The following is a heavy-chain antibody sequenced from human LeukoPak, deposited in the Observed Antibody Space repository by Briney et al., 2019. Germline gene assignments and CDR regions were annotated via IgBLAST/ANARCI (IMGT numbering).Heavy chain of an antibody. CDR1: GGSFSGYY. CDR3: ARGRLVIGLRNWFDP. D-gene: IGHD3-9*01. CDR2: INHSGST. Sequence: ASETLSLTCAVYGGSFSGYYWSWIRQPPGKGLEWIGEINHSGSTNYNPSLKSRVTISVDTSKNQFSLKLSSVTAADTAVYYRARGRLVIGLRNWFDPWGQGTLVTVSS. V-gene: IGHV4-34*01. J-gene: IGHJ5*02.